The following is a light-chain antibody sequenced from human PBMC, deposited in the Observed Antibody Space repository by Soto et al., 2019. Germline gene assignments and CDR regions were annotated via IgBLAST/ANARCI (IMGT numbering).Light chain of an antibody. J-gene: IGLJ3*02. V-gene: IGLV1-44*01. CDR1: NSNIGDNS. Sequence: QSVLTQPPSASGTPGQVFTISCSGSNSNIGDNSVNWYQQLPGTAPKLLICSDNRRPSGVPDRFSGSKSGTSASLAISGLQSEDEAEYYCAAWDDSLNGLLFGGGTKLTVL. CDR3: AAWDDSLNGLL. CDR2: SDN.